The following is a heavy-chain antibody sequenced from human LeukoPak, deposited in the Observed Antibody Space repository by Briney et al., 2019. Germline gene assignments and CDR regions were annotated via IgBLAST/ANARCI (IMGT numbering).Heavy chain of an antibody. CDR1: GYTFTDYY. CDR2: INPNSGGT. Sequence: ASVRVSCKASGYTFTDYYMHWVRQAPGQGLEWMGWINPNSGGTNYAQKFQGRVTMTRDTSISTAYMELSRLRSDDTAVYYCAREFGLNSWLLDYWGQGTLVTVSS. V-gene: IGHV1-2*02. J-gene: IGHJ4*02. CDR3: AREFGLNSWLLDY. D-gene: IGHD6-13*01.